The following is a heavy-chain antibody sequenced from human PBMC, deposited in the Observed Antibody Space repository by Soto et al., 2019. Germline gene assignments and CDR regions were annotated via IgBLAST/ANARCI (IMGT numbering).Heavy chain of an antibody. Sequence: PGGSLRLSCAASGFTFSSYAMSWVRQAPGKGLEWVSAISGSGGSTYYADSVKGRFTISRDNSKNTLYLKMNSLRAEDTAVYYCAKDQVGRQWTYYFDYWGQGTLVTVSS. CDR2: ISGSGGST. CDR1: GFTFSSYA. J-gene: IGHJ4*02. CDR3: AKDQVGRQWTYYFDY. V-gene: IGHV3-23*01. D-gene: IGHD6-19*01.